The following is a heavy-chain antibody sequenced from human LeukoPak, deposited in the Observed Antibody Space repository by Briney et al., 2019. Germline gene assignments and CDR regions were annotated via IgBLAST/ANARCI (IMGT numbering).Heavy chain of an antibody. CDR3: ARETLTTPRWFGP. CDR1: GGSFSGYY. D-gene: IGHD4-17*01. V-gene: IGHV4-30-4*01. J-gene: IGHJ5*02. Sequence: SETLSLTCAVYGGSFSGYYWSWIRQPPGKGLEWIGYIYYSGSTYYNPSLKSRVTISVDTSKNQFSLKLSSVTAADTAVYYCARETLTTPRWFGPWGQGTLVTVSS. CDR2: IYYSGST.